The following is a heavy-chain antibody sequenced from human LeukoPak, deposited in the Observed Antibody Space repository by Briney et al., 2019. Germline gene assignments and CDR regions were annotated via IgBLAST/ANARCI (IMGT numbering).Heavy chain of an antibody. J-gene: IGHJ5*02. CDR3: ARGGGSNYYDSSPASWFDP. Sequence: ASVKVSCKASGYTFTSYGISWVRQAPGQGLEWIGWISAYNGNTNYAQKLQGRVTMTTDTSTSTAYMELRSLRSEGPAVYYWARGGGSNYYDSSPASWFDPWGQGTLVTVSS. D-gene: IGHD3-22*01. CDR1: GYTFTSYG. V-gene: IGHV1-18*01. CDR2: ISAYNGNT.